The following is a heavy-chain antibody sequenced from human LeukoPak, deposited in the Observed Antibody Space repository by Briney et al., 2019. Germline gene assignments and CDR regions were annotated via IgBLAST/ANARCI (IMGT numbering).Heavy chain of an antibody. CDR1: GGYISSYY. CDR3: ARDIGSTSLHYYYYMDV. J-gene: IGHJ6*03. CDR2: IYTSGST. Sequence: SETLSLTCTVSGGYISSYYWSWIRQPAGKGLEWIGRIYTSGSTNYNPSLKSRVTISVDKSKNQFSLKLSSVTAADTAVYYCARDIGSTSLHYYYYMDVWGKGTTVTVSS. V-gene: IGHV4-4*07. D-gene: IGHD2-2*01.